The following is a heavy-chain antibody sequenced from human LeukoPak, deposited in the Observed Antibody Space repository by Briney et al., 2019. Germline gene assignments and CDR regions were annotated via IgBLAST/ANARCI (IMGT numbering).Heavy chain of an antibody. D-gene: IGHD3-3*01. J-gene: IGHJ6*02. Sequence: GGSLRLSCAVSGFTFSSYAMHWVRQAPGKGLEWVAVISYDGSNKYYADSVKGRFTISRDNSKNTLYLQMNSLRAEDTAVYYCARDRTLRFLEWLFDYYYYGMDVWGQGTTVTVSS. CDR2: ISYDGSNK. V-gene: IGHV3-30*04. CDR3: ARDRTLRFLEWLFDYYYYGMDV. CDR1: GFTFSSYA.